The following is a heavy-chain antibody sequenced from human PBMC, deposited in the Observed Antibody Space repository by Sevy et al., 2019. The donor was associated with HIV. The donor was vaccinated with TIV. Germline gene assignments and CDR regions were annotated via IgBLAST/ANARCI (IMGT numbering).Heavy chain of an antibody. D-gene: IGHD1-26*01. J-gene: IGHJ4*02. CDR3: EGENAWGRDYS. V-gene: IGHV4-59*08. CDR2: MYYSGNT. CDR1: GGSITSIY. Sequence: SETLSLTCTVSGGSITSIYWGWIRQPPGKGLEWIANMYYSGNTNFNPSLKSRVTISLDTSKNQFSLRLSSVTAADTAIYYCEGENAWGRDYSWGQGTLVTVSS.